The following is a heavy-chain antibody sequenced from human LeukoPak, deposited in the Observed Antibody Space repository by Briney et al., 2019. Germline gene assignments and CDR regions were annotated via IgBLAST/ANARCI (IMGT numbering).Heavy chain of an antibody. J-gene: IGHJ4*02. CDR1: GYSISSGYY. CDR2: IYHSGST. Sequence: SETLSLTCTVSGYSISSGYYWGWIRPPPGKGLEWIGSIYHSGSTYYNPSLKSRVTISVDTSKNQFSLKLSSVTVADTAVYYCARDLGTGDLDYWGQGTLVTVSS. CDR3: ARDLGTGDLDY. D-gene: IGHD7-27*01. V-gene: IGHV4-38-2*02.